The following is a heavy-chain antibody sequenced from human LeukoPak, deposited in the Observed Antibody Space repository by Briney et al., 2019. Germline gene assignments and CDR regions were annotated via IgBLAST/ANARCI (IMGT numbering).Heavy chain of an antibody. CDR3: AREGERDCSSTSCYLGY. D-gene: IGHD2-2*01. J-gene: IGHJ4*02. V-gene: IGHV1-69*13. Sequence: ASVKDSCKASGGTFSSYAISWVRQAPGQGLEWMGGIIPIFGTANYAQKFQGRVTITADESTSTAYMELSSLRSEDTAVYYCAREGERDCSSTSCYLGYWGQGTLVTVSS. CDR1: GGTFSSYA. CDR2: IIPIFGTA.